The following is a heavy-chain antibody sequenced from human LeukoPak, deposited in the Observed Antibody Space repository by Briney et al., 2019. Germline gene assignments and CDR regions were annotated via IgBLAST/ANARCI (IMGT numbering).Heavy chain of an antibody. CDR3: ASSYDSSGYYYGGY. V-gene: IGHV3-23*01. Sequence: GGSLRLSCAASGFTFSTYAMSWVRQAPGRGLEWVSAISGSADTTFYADSVKGRFTISRDNSKNTLYLQMNNLRADDTAVYYCASSYDSSGYYYGGYWGQGTLVTVSS. D-gene: IGHD3-22*01. J-gene: IGHJ4*02. CDR1: GFTFSTYA. CDR2: ISGSADTT.